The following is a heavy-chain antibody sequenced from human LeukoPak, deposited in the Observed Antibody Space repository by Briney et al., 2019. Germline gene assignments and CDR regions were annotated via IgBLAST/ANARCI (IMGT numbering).Heavy chain of an antibody. D-gene: IGHD5-18*01. J-gene: IGHJ4*02. CDR3: ARERTDTSMDY. Sequence: SQTLSLTCTVSGGSISSGSYYWTWIRQPAGKGLEWIGRIYTSGSANHNPSLRSRVTISLDTSKNQFSLKLISVTAADTAVYFCARERTDTSMDYWGQGTLVTVSS. CDR2: IYTSGSA. CDR1: GGSISSGSYY. V-gene: IGHV4-61*02.